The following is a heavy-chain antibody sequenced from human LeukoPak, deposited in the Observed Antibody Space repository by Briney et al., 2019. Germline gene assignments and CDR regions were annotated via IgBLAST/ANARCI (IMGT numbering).Heavy chain of an antibody. CDR3: ARDRSGYEGGDY. Sequence: VASVKVSCKASGYTFTSYHMHWVRQAPGQGLEWMGWISAYNGNTNYAQKLQGRVTMTTDTSTGTAYMELKSLRSDDTAVYYCARDRSGYEGGDYWGQGTLVTVSS. CDR2: ISAYNGNT. V-gene: IGHV1-18*04. D-gene: IGHD5-12*01. CDR1: GYTFTSYH. J-gene: IGHJ4*02.